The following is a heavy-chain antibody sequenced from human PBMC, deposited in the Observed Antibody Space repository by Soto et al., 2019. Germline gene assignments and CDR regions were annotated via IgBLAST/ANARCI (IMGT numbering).Heavy chain of an antibody. Sequence: QVQLQESGPGLVKPSGTLSLTCAVSGGSISSSNWWSWVRQPPGKGLEWIGEIYHSGSTNYNPSLQSRVTISVDKSKHQFSLELSSVTAADTAVYYCARVVGGYYYGMDVWARGTTVTVSS. CDR2: IYHSGST. CDR3: ARVVGGYYYGMDV. D-gene: IGHD2-2*01. V-gene: IGHV4-4*02. J-gene: IGHJ6*02. CDR1: GGSISSSNW.